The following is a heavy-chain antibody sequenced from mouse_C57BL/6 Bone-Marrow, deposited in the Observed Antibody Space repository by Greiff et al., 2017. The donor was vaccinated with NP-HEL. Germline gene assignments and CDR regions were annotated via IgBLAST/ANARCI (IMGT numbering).Heavy chain of an antibody. J-gene: IGHJ2*01. Sequence: QVQLQQSGPELVKPGASVKISCKASGYAFSSSWMTWVKQRPGKGLEWIGRIYPGDGDTNYNGKFKGKATLTADKSSSTAYMQLSSLTSEDSAVYFCAIVTTVVAKYYFDYWGQGTTLTVSS. CDR2: IYPGDGDT. D-gene: IGHD1-1*01. CDR3: AIVTTVVAKYYFDY. V-gene: IGHV1-82*01. CDR1: GYAFSSSW.